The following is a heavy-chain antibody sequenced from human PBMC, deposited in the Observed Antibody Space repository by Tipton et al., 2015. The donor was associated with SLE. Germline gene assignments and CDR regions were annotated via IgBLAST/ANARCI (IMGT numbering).Heavy chain of an antibody. D-gene: IGHD2-2*01. Sequence: TLSLTCGVSGYSITSGYSWGWIRQPPGKGLEWIGSISHSGSASYNPSLKSRVTISVDTSRNRFSLKLTSVTAADTAVYYCARAGYCSTTSCHWYFDLWGRGTLVTVSS. V-gene: IGHV4-38-2*01. J-gene: IGHJ2*01. CDR1: GYSITSGYS. CDR2: ISHSGSA. CDR3: ARAGYCSTTSCHWYFDL.